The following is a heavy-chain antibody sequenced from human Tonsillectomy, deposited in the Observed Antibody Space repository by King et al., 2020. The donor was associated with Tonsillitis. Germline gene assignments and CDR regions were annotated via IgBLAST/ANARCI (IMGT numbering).Heavy chain of an antibody. CDR1: GYTFKNYG. Sequence: QVQLVQSGAEVKKPGASVRVSCKASGYTFKNYGIGWVRQAPGQGLEWMGWISTYNGYTNYAHKLQGRLTMTTDTSTSTAYMELRSLRSDDTAVYYCARDSGHSGESLTFSPGYFYYMDVWGKGTTVTVSS. J-gene: IGHJ6*03. CDR3: ARDSGHSGESLTFSPGYFYYMDV. D-gene: IGHD3-10*01. CDR2: ISTYNGYT. V-gene: IGHV1-18*01.